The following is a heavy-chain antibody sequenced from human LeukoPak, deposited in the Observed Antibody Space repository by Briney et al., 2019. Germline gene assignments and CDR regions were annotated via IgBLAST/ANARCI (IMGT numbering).Heavy chain of an antibody. CDR1: AGSLSSSY. CDR3: GRDGRSGSDSYYMGV. CDR2: IFTSGST. V-gene: IGHV4-4*07. Sequence: SETLSLTCTVSAGSLSSSYWSWVRQPDGKGLDWIGRIFTSGSTNYNPSLKSRVTISVDKSKNQFSRKLSSVTAADTAVYYCGRDGRSGSDSYYMGVCGKGTTVTVSS. D-gene: IGHD1-1*01. J-gene: IGHJ6*03.